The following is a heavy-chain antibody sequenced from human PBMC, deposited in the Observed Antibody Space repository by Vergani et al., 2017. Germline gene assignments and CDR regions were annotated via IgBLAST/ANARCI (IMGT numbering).Heavy chain of an antibody. Sequence: EVQLVESGGGLVQPGGSLRLSCAASGFTFSSYSMNWVRQAPGKGLEWVSYISSSSSTIYYADSVKGRFTISRDNSKNTLYLQMNSLRAEDTAVYYCARVNSGYDSEPFDYWGQGTLVTVSS. V-gene: IGHV3-48*01. J-gene: IGHJ4*02. D-gene: IGHD5-12*01. CDR2: ISSSSSTI. CDR1: GFTFSSYS. CDR3: ARVNSGYDSEPFDY.